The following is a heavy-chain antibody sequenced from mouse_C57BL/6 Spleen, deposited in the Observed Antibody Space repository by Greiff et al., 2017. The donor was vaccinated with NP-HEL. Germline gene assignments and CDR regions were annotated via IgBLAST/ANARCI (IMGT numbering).Heavy chain of an antibody. V-gene: IGHV1-53*01. CDR3: ARNSNYGGYAMDY. Sequence: QVQLQQPGAELVKPGASVKLSCKASGYTFTSYWMHWVKQRPGRGLEWIGKINPSNGGTNYNEKFKSKATLTVDKSSSTAYMQLSSLTSEDSAVYYCARNSNYGGYAMDYWGQGTLVTVSA. CDR2: INPSNGGT. J-gene: IGHJ4*01. CDR1: GYTFTSYW. D-gene: IGHD2-5*01.